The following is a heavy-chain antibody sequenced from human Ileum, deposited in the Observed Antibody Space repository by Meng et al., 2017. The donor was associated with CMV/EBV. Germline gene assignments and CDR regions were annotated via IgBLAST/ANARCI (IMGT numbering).Heavy chain of an antibody. Sequence: GESLKISCAVSGFTFSTHNMNWVRQAPGKGLGWVSYISSSSSTIYYADSVKGRFTISRDNAKNSLFLQMNSLRAEDTAVYYCARSYYQLDYWGQGTLVTVSS. CDR1: GFTFSTHN. V-gene: IGHV3-48*04. D-gene: IGHD3-10*01. CDR2: ISSSSSTI. CDR3: ARSYYQLDY. J-gene: IGHJ4*02.